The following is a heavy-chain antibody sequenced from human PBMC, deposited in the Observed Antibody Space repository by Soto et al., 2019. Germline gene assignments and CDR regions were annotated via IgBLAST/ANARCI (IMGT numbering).Heavy chain of an antibody. V-gene: IGHV1-69*01. D-gene: IGHD2-15*01. J-gene: IGHJ4*02. CDR1: GGTFSSYA. CDR3: ARSRDSYCSGGSCYLGY. CDR2: IIPIFGTA. Sequence: QVQLVQSGAEVQKPGSSVKVSCKASGGTFSSYAISWVRQAPGQGLEWMGGIIPIFGTANYAQKFQGRVTITADESTSTAYMELSSLRSEDTAVYYCARSRDSYCSGGSCYLGYWGQGTLVTVSS.